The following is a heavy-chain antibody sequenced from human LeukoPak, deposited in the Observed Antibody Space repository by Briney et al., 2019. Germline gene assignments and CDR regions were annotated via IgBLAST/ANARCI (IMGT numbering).Heavy chain of an antibody. CDR3: AYLGLSSDWNDVPGPQIDH. D-gene: IGHD1-1*01. V-gene: IGHV3-23*01. CDR2: IEVGGAIT. Sequence: PGGSLRLSCAASGFTFSSYAMTWVRRAPGKGLEWVSTIEVGGAITHYAASVKGRFTISRDDSKNMLYLQMSSLRVDDTAVYYCAYLGLSSDWNDVPGPQIDHWGQGMLVSVSS. CDR1: GFTFSSYA. J-gene: IGHJ4*02.